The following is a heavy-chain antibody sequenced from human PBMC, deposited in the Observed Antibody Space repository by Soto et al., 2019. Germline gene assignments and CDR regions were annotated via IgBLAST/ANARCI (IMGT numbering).Heavy chain of an antibody. D-gene: IGHD1-26*01. V-gene: IGHV3-21*01. CDR3: ARDAGGSYRPFDY. J-gene: IGHJ4*02. Sequence: GGSLRLSCAASGFTFSSYSMNWVRQAPGKGLEWVSSISSSSSYIYYADSVKDRFTISRDNAKNSLYLQMNSLRAEDTAVYYCARDAGGSYRPFDYWGQGTMVTVSS. CDR1: GFTFSSYS. CDR2: ISSSSSYI.